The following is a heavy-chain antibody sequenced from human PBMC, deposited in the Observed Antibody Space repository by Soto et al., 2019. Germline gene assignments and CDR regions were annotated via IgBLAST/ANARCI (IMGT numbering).Heavy chain of an antibody. J-gene: IGHJ3*02. Sequence: QVHLVQSGAEVKKPGASMKLSCQASGYSFTNYYISWVRQAPGQGLEWMGIINPSAGSTNYAPKFQGRLTMTRDTSTSTVYMELGSLRSEDTAVYYCVLSKAIRDAFDMWGQGTMVTVSS. CDR1: GYSFTNYY. CDR3: VLSKAIRDAFDM. D-gene: IGHD3-3*01. V-gene: IGHV1-46*01. CDR2: INPSAGST.